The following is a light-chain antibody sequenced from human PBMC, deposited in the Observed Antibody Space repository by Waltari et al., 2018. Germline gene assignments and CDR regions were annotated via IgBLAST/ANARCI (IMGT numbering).Light chain of an antibody. Sequence: QSALTQPASVAGSPGQSITISCTGPSRCVGASHYVSWYQHHPGKAPQLIISDVSDRPSGVSDRFSGAKSGNTASLSISGLRADDEANYYCSSYTSVNTVVFGGGTKVTVL. V-gene: IGLV2-14*03. J-gene: IGLJ2*01. CDR2: DVS. CDR3: SSYTSVNTVV. CDR1: SRCVGASHY.